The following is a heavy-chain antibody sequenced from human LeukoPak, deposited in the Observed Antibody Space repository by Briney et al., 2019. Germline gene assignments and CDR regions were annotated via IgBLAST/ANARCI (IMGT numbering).Heavy chain of an antibody. CDR1: GYTFTSYG. CDR3: ARMMYYYDSSGYWFDP. Sequence: GASVKVSCKASGYTFTSYGISWVRQAPGQGLEWMGWISAYNGNTNYAQKLQGRVTMTTDTSTSTAYMELRSLRSDDTAAYYCARMMYYYDSSGYWFDPWGQGTLVTVSS. D-gene: IGHD3-22*01. V-gene: IGHV1-18*01. CDR2: ISAYNGNT. J-gene: IGHJ5*02.